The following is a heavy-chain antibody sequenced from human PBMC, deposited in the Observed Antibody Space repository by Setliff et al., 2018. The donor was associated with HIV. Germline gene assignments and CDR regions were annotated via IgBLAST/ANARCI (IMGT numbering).Heavy chain of an antibody. CDR1: GGSFSGYY. CDR2: INHSGST. J-gene: IGHJ5*02. Sequence: SETLSLTCAVYGGSFSGYYWGWIRQPSGKGLEWTGEINHSGSTNYNPSLKSRVTISVDTSKNQFSLKLSSVTAADTAVYSCARDMMYHCDNSGSFGWFDPWGQGTLVTVSS. D-gene: IGHD3-22*01. V-gene: IGHV4-34*01. CDR3: ARDMMYHCDNSGSFGWFDP.